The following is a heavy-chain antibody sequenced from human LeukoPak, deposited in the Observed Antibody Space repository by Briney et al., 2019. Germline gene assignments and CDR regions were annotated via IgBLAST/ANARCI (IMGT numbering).Heavy chain of an antibody. CDR2: ISSTSSYI. J-gene: IGHJ2*01. D-gene: IGHD5-24*01. V-gene: IGHV3-21*01. CDR1: GFTFSSYS. CDR3: ARDPLEGSWYFDL. Sequence: GGSLRLSCAASGFTFSSYSVNWVRQAPGKGLEWVSSISSTSSYIYYADSVKGRFTISRDNAKNSLFLQMNSLRAEDTAVYYCARDPLEGSWYFDLWGRGTLVTVSS.